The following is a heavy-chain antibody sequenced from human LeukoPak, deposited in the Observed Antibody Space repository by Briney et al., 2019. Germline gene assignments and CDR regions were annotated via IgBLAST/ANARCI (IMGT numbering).Heavy chain of an antibody. CDR2: IRYDGSNK. J-gene: IGHJ6*03. D-gene: IGHD3-10*01. V-gene: IGHV3-30*02. CDR3: ASLLWFGEHIYYMDV. Sequence: GGSLRLSCAASGFTFSNYDMHLVRQAPGKGLEWVAFIRYDGSNKYYVDSVKGRFTISRDNSKNTLYLQMNSLRAEDTAVYYCASLLWFGEHIYYMDVWGKGTTVTISS. CDR1: GFTFSNYD.